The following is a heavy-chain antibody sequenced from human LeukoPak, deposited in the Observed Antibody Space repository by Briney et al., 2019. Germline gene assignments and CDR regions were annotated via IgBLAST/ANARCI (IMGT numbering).Heavy chain of an antibody. Sequence: SETLSLTCAVYGGSFSGYYWSWIRQPPGKGLEWIGEINHSGSTNYNPSLKSRVTISVDTSKNQFSLKLSSVTAADMAVYYCARGNSGWYSGYYYYYMDVWGKGTTVTISS. CDR2: INHSGST. V-gene: IGHV4-34*01. J-gene: IGHJ6*03. D-gene: IGHD6-19*01. CDR3: ARGNSGWYSGYYYYYMDV. CDR1: GGSFSGYY.